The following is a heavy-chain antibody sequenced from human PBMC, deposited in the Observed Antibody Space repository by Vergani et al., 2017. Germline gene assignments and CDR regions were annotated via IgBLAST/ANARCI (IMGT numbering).Heavy chain of an antibody. D-gene: IGHD4-17*01. Sequence: VQLVESGGGVVQPGRSLRLSCAASGFTFSSYAMSWVRQAPGKGLEWVSAISGSGGSTYYADSVKGRFTISRDNSKNTLYLQMNSLRAEDTAVYYCAKDHRGRSTTVTILDYWGQGTLVTVSS. CDR3: AKDHRGRSTTVTILDY. CDR1: GFTFSSYA. V-gene: IGHV3-23*04. J-gene: IGHJ4*02. CDR2: ISGSGGST.